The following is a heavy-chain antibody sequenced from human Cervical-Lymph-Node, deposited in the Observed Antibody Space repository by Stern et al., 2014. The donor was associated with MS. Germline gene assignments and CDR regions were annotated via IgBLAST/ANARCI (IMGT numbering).Heavy chain of an antibody. CDR2: TYHSGDI. D-gene: IGHD1-26*01. Sequence: QVQLQESGPGLVRSSETLSLTCTVSGGSISQYFWSWIRQPPGKGLEWIGYTYHSGDIKYNPSLNSRVTISADRSKNQFPLKLTSMTAADPAVYYCASGFSLAWEVHHYWGQGILVAVSS. J-gene: IGHJ4*02. V-gene: IGHV4-59*01. CDR3: ASGFSLAWEVHHY. CDR1: GGSISQYF.